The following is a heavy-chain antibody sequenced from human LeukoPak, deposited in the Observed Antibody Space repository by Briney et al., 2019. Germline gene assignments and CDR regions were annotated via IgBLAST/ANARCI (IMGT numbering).Heavy chain of an antibody. J-gene: IGHJ4*02. CDR1: GFTFSSYW. CDR2: INTDGRTT. V-gene: IGHV3-74*01. Sequence: PGGSLRLSCVSSGFTFSSYWMHWVRQAPGKGLVWVSRINTDGRTTTYADSVKGRFTISRDNAKNSLYLQMNSLRAEDTAVYYCVRLSGVKFSAFDYWGQGTLVTVSS. D-gene: IGHD7-27*01. CDR3: VRLSGVKFSAFDY.